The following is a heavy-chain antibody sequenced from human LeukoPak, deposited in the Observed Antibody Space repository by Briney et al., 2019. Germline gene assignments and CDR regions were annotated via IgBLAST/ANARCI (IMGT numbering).Heavy chain of an antibody. Sequence: PSETLSLTCTVSGGSISGYYWSWIRQPPGKGLEWIGYIYYTGSTDYNPSLKSRVTISVDTSKNQFSLKLSSVTAADTAVYYCGREGIPYSPSPYYFDYWGQGNLVTVSS. CDR3: GREGIPYSPSPYYFDY. CDR1: GGSISGYY. J-gene: IGHJ4*02. D-gene: IGHD3-9*01. CDR2: IYYTGST. V-gene: IGHV4-59*12.